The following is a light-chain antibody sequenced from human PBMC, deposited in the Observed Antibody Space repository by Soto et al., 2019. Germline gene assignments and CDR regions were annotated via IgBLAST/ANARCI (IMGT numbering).Light chain of an antibody. V-gene: IGKV1-5*01. J-gene: IGKJ1*01. CDR3: QQYISYSWT. CDR1: QHISSW. Sequence: TLSPSTLSASVGDRVTITCRTSQHISSWLAWYQHKPGKAPKLLISDASNLQSGVPSRFSGSGYGTEFTLTIRGLQPDDFATYYCQQYISYSWTFGQGTKVDIK. CDR2: DAS.